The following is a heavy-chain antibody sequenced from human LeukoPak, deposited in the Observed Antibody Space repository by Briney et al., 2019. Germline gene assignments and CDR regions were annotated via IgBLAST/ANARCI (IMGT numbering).Heavy chain of an antibody. V-gene: IGHV4-30-2*01. CDR1: GGSISSGGYS. D-gene: IGHD2-15*01. CDR2: IYHSGST. CDR3: ARVVAATPWYNWFDP. Sequence: PSRTLSLTCAVSGGSISSGGYSWSWIRQPPGKGLEWIGYIYHSGSTYYNPSLKSRVTISVDRSKNQFSLKLSSVTAADTAVYYCARVVAATPWYNWFDPWGQGTLVTVSS. J-gene: IGHJ5*02.